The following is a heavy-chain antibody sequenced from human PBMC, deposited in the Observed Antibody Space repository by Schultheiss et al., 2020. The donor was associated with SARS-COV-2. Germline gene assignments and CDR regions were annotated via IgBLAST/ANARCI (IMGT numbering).Heavy chain of an antibody. CDR3: ARGPQNTIFGVVIRDYYYYYGMDV. Sequence: SETLSLTCAVYGGSFSGYYWSWIRQPPGKGLEWIGRIYTSGSTNYNPSLKSRVTISVDTSKSQFSLKLSSVTAADTAVYYCARGPQNTIFGVVIRDYYYYYGMDVWGQGTTVTVSS. J-gene: IGHJ6*02. CDR2: IYTSGST. CDR1: GGSFSGYY. V-gene: IGHV4-34*01. D-gene: IGHD3-3*01.